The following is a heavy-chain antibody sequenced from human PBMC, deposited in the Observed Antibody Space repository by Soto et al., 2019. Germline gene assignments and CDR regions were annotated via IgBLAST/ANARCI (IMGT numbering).Heavy chain of an antibody. CDR2: IYYSGST. CDR1: GGSISSSSYY. V-gene: IGHV4-39*01. Sequence: QLQLQESGPGLVKPSETLSLTCTVSGGSISSSSYYWGWIRQPPGKGLEWIGSIYYSGSTYYNPSLKSRVTISVDTSKNQFSLKLSSVTAADTAVYYCAIPRTNEFYGDSFDYWGQGTLVTVSS. CDR3: AIPRTNEFYGDSFDY. D-gene: IGHD4-17*01. J-gene: IGHJ4*02.